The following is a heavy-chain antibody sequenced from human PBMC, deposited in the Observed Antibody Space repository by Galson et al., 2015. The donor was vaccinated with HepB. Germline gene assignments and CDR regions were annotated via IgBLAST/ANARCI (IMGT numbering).Heavy chain of an antibody. CDR3: AKDHRPYGSGIINYMDV. Sequence: SLRLSCAASGFTFSSYGMHWVRQAPGKGLEWVAVISYDGSNKYYADSVKGRFTISRDNSKNTLYLQMNSLRAEDTAVYYCAKDHRPYGSGIINYMDVWGKGTTVTVSS. J-gene: IGHJ6*03. V-gene: IGHV3-30*18. D-gene: IGHD3-10*01. CDR2: ISYDGSNK. CDR1: GFTFSSYG.